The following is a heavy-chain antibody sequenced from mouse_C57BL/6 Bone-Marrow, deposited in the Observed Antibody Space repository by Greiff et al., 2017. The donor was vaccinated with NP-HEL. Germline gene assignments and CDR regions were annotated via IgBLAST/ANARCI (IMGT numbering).Heavy chain of an antibody. J-gene: IGHJ3*01. CDR2: INPNYGTT. D-gene: IGHD2-2*01. V-gene: IGHV1-39*01. Sequence: VQLKQSGPELVKPGASVKISCKASGYSFTDYNMNWVKQSNGKSLEWIGVINPNYGTTSYNQKFKGKATLTVDQSSSTAYMQLNSLTSEYAAVYYCAIYYGYPWFAYWGQGTLVTVSA. CDR3: AIYYGYPWFAY. CDR1: GYSFTDYN.